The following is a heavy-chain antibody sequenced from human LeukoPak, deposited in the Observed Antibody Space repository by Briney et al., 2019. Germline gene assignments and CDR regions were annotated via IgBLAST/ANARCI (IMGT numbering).Heavy chain of an antibody. J-gene: IGHJ4*02. CDR1: GYSFTSYW. Sequence: GESLKISCKGSGYSFTSYWIGWVRQMPGKGLEWMGIIYPGDSDTRYSPSFQGQVTISADKSISTAYLQWSSLKASDTAMYYCARQRGYCSSTSCYGAYFDYWGQGTLVTVSS. CDR3: ARQRGYCSSTSCYGAYFDY. CDR2: IYPGDSDT. V-gene: IGHV5-51*01. D-gene: IGHD2-2*01.